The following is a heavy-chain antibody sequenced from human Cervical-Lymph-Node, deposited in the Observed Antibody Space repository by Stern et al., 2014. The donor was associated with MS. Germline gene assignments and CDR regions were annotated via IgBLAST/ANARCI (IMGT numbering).Heavy chain of an antibody. V-gene: IGHV5-51*01. D-gene: IGHD2-2*01. CDR1: GFSFTSYW. CDR2: IYPGNSDT. J-gene: IGHJ4*02. CDR3: ARRLHSTSWVEN. Sequence: VQLVQSGAEVKKPGESLKISCKGSGFSFTSYWIGWVRQMPGQGLEWMGIIYPGNSDTRYSPSFRGQVTISADKSINTAYLQWSSLKASDTAMYYCARRLHSTSWVENWGQGTLVTVSS.